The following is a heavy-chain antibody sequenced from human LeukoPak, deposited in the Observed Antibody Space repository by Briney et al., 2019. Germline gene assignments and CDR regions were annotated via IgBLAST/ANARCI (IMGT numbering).Heavy chain of an antibody. CDR2: ISDDGRHN. D-gene: IGHD2-21*02. CDR1: GFTFSNYG. CDR3: AKDESSLVYIVVVTAD. Sequence: PGGSLRLSCAASGFTFSNYGMHWVRQAPGKGLEWVAVISDDGRHNYYADSVKGRFTISRDNSKNTLYLQMNSLRAEDTAVYYCAKDESSLVYIVVVTADWGQGTLVTVSS. J-gene: IGHJ4*02. V-gene: IGHV3-30*12.